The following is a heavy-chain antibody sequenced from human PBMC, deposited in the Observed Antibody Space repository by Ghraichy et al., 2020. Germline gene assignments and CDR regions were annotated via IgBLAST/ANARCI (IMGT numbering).Heavy chain of an antibody. J-gene: IGHJ4*02. D-gene: IGHD4-17*01. CDR3: ARGYGDYESPLPFDY. CDR2: IKSDGSTT. V-gene: IGHV3-74*01. Sequence: GESLNISCAASGFTFSSYWMHWVRQAPGKGLVWVSRIKSDGSTTDYADSVKGRFTISRDNAKNTLYLQMNSLRVEDTAVYYCARGYGDYESPLPFDYWGQGTLVTVSS. CDR1: GFTFSSYW.